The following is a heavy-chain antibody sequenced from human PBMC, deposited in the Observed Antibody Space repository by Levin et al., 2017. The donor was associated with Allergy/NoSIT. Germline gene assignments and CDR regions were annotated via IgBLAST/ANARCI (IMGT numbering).Heavy chain of an antibody. Sequence: GASVKVSCKAAGYTLSNYGFSWVRQAPGQGLEWMGWISGYNGNTHYAQHLQGRLTMTTDTSTSTAYMELWSLRSDDTAVYYCARGGRGASGGPAGMFQYFDNWGQGTLVTVSS. CDR1: GYTLSNYG. V-gene: IGHV1-18*01. CDR3: ARGGRGASGGPAGMFQYFDN. J-gene: IGHJ4*02. D-gene: IGHD2-2*01. CDR2: ISGYNGNT.